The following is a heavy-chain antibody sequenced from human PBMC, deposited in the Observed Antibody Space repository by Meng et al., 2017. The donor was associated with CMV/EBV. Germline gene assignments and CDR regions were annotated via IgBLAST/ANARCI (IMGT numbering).Heavy chain of an antibody. CDR3: ARDGQWLGSVY. V-gene: IGHV3-7*01. Sequence: GESLKISCAASGFTFSSYWMSWVRQAPGKGLEWVANIKQDGSEKYYVDSVKGRFTISRDNAKNSLYLQMDSLRAEDTAVYYCARDGQWLGSVYWGQGTLVTVSS. CDR1: GFTFSSYW. D-gene: IGHD6-19*01. CDR2: IKQDGSEK. J-gene: IGHJ4*02.